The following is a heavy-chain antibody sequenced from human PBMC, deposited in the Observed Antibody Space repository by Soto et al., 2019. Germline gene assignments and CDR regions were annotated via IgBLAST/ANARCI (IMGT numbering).Heavy chain of an antibody. D-gene: IGHD3-10*01. CDR2: ISYDGSNK. Sequence: GGSLRLSCAASGFTFSSYGMHWVRQAPGKGLEWVAVISYDGSNKYYADSVKGRFTISRDNSKNTLYLQMNSLGAEDTAVYYCAKIMGRYYFDYWGQGTLVTVSS. CDR3: AKIMGRYYFDY. J-gene: IGHJ4*02. CDR1: GFTFSSYG. V-gene: IGHV3-30*18.